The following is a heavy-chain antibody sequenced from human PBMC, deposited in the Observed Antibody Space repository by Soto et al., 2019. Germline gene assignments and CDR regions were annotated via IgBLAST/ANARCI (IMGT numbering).Heavy chain of an antibody. CDR3: AREKFRAWIFYY. V-gene: IGHV4-31*03. CDR2: IYYSGST. D-gene: IGHD5-12*01. J-gene: IGHJ4*02. CDR1: GGSISSGGYY. Sequence: QVQLQESGPGLVKPSQTLSLTCTVSGGSISSGGYYWSWIRQHPGKGLEWIGYIYYSGSTYYNPSLKSRVTISVDTSKNRFSLKLSSVTAADTAVYYCAREKFRAWIFYYWGQGTLVTVSS.